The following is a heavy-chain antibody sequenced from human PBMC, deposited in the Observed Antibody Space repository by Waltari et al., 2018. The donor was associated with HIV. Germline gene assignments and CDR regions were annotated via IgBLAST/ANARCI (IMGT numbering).Heavy chain of an antibody. V-gene: IGHV3-20*01. CDR1: GFTLDDFV. Sequence: EVQLVESGGGVIRPGGSLRLSGAASGFTLDDFVMSWVRQVPGKGLEWVSTINWNGGGTGYADSVKGRFTISRDNAKNSLYLQMNSLRAEDTALYHCTRSLIDSGNYHFDLWGQGTLVTVSS. D-gene: IGHD1-26*01. J-gene: IGHJ4*02. CDR3: TRSLIDSGNYHFDL. CDR2: INWNGGGT.